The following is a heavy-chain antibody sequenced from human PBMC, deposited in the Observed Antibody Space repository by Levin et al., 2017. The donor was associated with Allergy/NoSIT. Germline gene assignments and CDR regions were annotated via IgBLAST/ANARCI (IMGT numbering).Heavy chain of an antibody. Sequence: GGSLRLSCAASGFTFSNAWMSWVRQAPGKGLEWVGRIKSKTDGGTTDYAAPVKGRFTISRDDSKNTLYLQMNSLKTEDTAVYYCTTEADGDYPDSCAFDIWGQGTMVTVSS. CDR3: TTEADGDYPDSCAFDI. CDR2: IKSKTDGGTT. J-gene: IGHJ3*02. D-gene: IGHD4-17*01. CDR1: GFTFSNAW. V-gene: IGHV3-15*01.